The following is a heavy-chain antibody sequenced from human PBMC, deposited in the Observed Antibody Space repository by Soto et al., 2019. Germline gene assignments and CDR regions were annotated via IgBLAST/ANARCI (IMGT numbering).Heavy chain of an antibody. D-gene: IGHD6-19*01. CDR2: IWYDGSNK. CDR1: GFTFSSYG. Sequence: GGSLRLSCAASGFTFSSYGMHWVRQAPGKGLEWVAVIWYDGSNKYYADSVKGRFTISRDNSKNTLYLQMNSLRAEDTAVYYCARVIAVAGPMGDYYYYYGMDVWGQGTTVTVSS. CDR3: ARVIAVAGPMGDYYYYYGMDV. J-gene: IGHJ6*02. V-gene: IGHV3-33*01.